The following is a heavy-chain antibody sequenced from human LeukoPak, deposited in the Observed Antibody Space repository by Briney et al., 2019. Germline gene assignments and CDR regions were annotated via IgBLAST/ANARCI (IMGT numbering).Heavy chain of an antibody. D-gene: IGHD4-17*01. V-gene: IGHV4-59*01. Sequence: PSETLSLTCTVSGGSISSYYWSWIRQPPGKGLEWIGYIYYSGSTNYNPSLKSRVTISVDTSKNQFSLKLSSVTAADTAVYYCARFRVTRIIDYWGQGTLVTVSS. CDR2: IYYSGST. J-gene: IGHJ4*02. CDR3: ARFRVTRIIDY. CDR1: GGSISSYY.